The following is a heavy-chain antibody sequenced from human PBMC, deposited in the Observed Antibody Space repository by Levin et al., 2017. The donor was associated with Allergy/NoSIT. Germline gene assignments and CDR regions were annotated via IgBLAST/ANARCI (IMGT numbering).Heavy chain of an antibody. Sequence: SETLSLTCTVSGGSISSYYWSWIRQPPGKGLEWIGYIYYSGSTNYNPSLKSRVTISLDTSKNQFSLKLSSVTAADTAVYYCARVVSYGRQIFDYWGQGTLVTVSS. CDR2: IYYSGST. CDR1: GGSISSYY. V-gene: IGHV4-59*13. D-gene: IGHD5-18*01. J-gene: IGHJ4*02. CDR3: ARVVSYGRQIFDY.